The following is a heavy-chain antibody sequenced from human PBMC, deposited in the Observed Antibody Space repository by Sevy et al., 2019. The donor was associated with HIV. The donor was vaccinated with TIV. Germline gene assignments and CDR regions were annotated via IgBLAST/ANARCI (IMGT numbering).Heavy chain of an antibody. CDR1: GFTFSSYA. CDR2: IPHDGMNE. CDR3: ARDHSSYASVRFDN. D-gene: IGHD6-6*01. J-gene: IGHJ4*02. Sequence: GGSLRLSCAASGFTFSSYAMHWVRQAPGKGLEWVAIIPHDGMNEYYADSVKGRFTISRDNSKNTLSLQMNGLTTEDTAVYYCARDHSSYASVRFDNWGQGTLVTVSS. V-gene: IGHV3-30*04.